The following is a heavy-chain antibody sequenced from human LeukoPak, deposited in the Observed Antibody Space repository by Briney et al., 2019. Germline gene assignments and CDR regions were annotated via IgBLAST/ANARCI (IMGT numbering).Heavy chain of an antibody. J-gene: IGHJ6*03. CDR2: ISYDGSTK. CDR3: ARDGYSSGWYDYYYYMDV. V-gene: IGHV3-30*01. CDR1: GFTFSSYA. D-gene: IGHD6-19*01. Sequence: GGSLRLSCAASGFTFSSYAMHWVRQAPGKGLEWVAVISYDGSTKYYADSVKGRFTISRDNSKNTLYLQMNSLRAEDTAVYYCARDGYSSGWYDYYYYMDVWGKGTTVTVSS.